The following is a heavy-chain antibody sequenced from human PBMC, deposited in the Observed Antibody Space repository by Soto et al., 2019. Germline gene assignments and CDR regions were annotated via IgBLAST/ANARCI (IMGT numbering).Heavy chain of an antibody. Sequence: QVQLQESGPGLVKTSQTLSLTCTVSGGSISSGGYYWSWIRQHPGKGLEWIGNIYYSGSTYYNPSLKSRVTISVDTSKNQFSLKLSSVTAADTAVYYCARADCSGGSCYSIARWFDPWGLGTLVTVSS. D-gene: IGHD2-15*01. CDR1: GGSISSGGYY. J-gene: IGHJ5*02. CDR3: ARADCSGGSCYSIARWFDP. CDR2: IYYSGST. V-gene: IGHV4-31*03.